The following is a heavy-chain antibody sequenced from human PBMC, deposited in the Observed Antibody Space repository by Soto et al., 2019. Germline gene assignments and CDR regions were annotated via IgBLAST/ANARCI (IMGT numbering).Heavy chain of an antibody. CDR1: GLTFSKFE. V-gene: IGHV3-48*03. CDR2: ISSDGTTT. D-gene: IGHD2-21*01. Sequence: HPGGSLRLSCEVSGLTFSKFEMTWVRQAPGKGLEWVSSISSDGTTTHYADSVKGRFTISRDNDRNSLYLQMNSLKGEDTATYYCVRVGIVARPYWGQGTPVTVSS. CDR3: VRVGIVARPY. J-gene: IGHJ4*02.